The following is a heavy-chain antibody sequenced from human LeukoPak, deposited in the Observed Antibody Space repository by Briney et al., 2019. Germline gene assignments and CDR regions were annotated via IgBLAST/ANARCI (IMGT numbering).Heavy chain of an antibody. CDR2: ISYDGSNK. V-gene: IGHV3-30*18. J-gene: IGHJ4*02. CDR1: GFTFSSYG. CDR3: AKSDVDTTHSY. D-gene: IGHD5-18*01. Sequence: GGSLRLSCAASGFTFSSYGMHWVRQAPGKGLEWVAVISYDGSNKYYADSVKGRFTISRDNSKNTLYLQMNSLRTEDTAVYYCAKSDVDTTHSYWGQGTLVTVSS.